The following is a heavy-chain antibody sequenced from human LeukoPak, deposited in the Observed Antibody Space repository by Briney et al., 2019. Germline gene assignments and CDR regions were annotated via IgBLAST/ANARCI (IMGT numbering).Heavy chain of an antibody. J-gene: IGHJ4*02. CDR1: GFTFSSYS. Sequence: GGSLRLSCAASGFTFSSYSMNWVRQAPGKGLEWVSSISSSSSYIYYADSVKGRFTISRDNAKNSLYLQMNSLRAEDTAVYYCARDYCSGGSCYPYFDYWGQGTLVTVFS. V-gene: IGHV3-21*01. CDR3: ARDYCSGGSCYPYFDY. CDR2: ISSSSSYI. D-gene: IGHD2-15*01.